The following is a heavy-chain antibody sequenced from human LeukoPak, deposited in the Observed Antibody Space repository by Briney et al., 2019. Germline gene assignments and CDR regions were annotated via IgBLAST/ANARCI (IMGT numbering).Heavy chain of an antibody. D-gene: IGHD4-17*01. CDR3: GKDPNGDYIGAFDF. J-gene: IGHJ3*01. Sequence: GGSLRLSCVASGITFRNYAVTWVRQAPGKGLEWVSSITGSGVTRRYADSVKGRFAISRDNSVDTLYLQMNSLSAEDTAIYYCGKDPNGDYIGAFDFWGRGTMVTVSS. CDR2: ITGSGVTR. CDR1: GITFRNYA. V-gene: IGHV3-23*01.